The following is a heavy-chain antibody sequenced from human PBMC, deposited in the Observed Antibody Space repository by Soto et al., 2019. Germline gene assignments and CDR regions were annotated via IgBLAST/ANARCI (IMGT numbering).Heavy chain of an antibody. CDR2: IIPIFGTA. CDR3: ARDLKMYYDRSGYGYYYYGMDV. D-gene: IGHD3-22*01. V-gene: IGHV1-69*01. J-gene: IGHJ6*02. Sequence: QVQLVQSGAEVKKPGSSVKVSCKASGGTFSSYAISWVRQAPGQGLEWMGGIIPIFGTANYAQKFQGRVTITADESTTTAYMELSSLISEDTAVYYCARDLKMYYDRSGYGYYYYGMDVWGQGTTVTVSS. CDR1: GGTFSSYA.